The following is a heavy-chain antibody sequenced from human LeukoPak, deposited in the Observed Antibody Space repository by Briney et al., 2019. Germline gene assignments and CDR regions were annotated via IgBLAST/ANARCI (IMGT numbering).Heavy chain of an antibody. CDR1: GFTFSSYS. CDR3: ARDPRIAAALNWFDP. D-gene: IGHD6-13*01. J-gene: IGHJ5*02. CDR2: ISSSSSYI. Sequence: GGSLRLSCAASGFTFSSYSMNWVRQAPGKGLEWVSSISSSSSYIYYADSVKGRFTISRDNAKNSLYLQMNSLRAEDTAVYYCARDPRIAAALNWFDPWGQGTPVTVSS. V-gene: IGHV3-21*01.